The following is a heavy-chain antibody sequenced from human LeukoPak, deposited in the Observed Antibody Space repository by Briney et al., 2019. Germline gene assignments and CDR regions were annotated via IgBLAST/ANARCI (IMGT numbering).Heavy chain of an antibody. CDR1: GFTFSSYG. D-gene: IGHD3-10*01. J-gene: IGHJ4*02. CDR2: ISNVETNT. Sequence: PGRSLRLSCAASGFTFSSYGMHWVRQAPGKGLEWVAVISNVETNTYYADSVKGRFTISRDNSKNTLYLQLNSLRAEDTSVYYCARDSTYYYASGSSGPHYFDSWGQGTLVTVSS. V-gene: IGHV3-30*05. CDR3: ARDSTYYYASGSSGPHYFDS.